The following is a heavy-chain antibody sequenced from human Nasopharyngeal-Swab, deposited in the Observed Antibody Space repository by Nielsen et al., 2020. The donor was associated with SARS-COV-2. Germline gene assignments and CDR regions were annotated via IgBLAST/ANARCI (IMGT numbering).Heavy chain of an antibody. D-gene: IGHD4-17*01. CDR3: ARDPGDYASGYFDY. Sequence: VRQAPGKGLEWIGEIYHSGSTNYNPSLKSRVTISVDKSKNQFSLKLSSVTAADTAVYYCARDPGDYASGYFDYWGQGTLVTVSS. V-gene: IGHV4-4*02. CDR2: IYHSGST. J-gene: IGHJ4*02.